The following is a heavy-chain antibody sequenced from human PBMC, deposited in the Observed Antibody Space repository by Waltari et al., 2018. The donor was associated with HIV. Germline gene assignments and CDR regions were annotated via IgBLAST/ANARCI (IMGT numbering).Heavy chain of an antibody. CDR3: ARDGPASSSSDFDY. D-gene: IGHD6-6*01. V-gene: IGHV3-7*03. CDR2: IKEDGSER. Sequence: EVQLVESGGGLVQPGGSLRLSCVGSGFIVSTYSMAWVRQAPGKGLEWIATIKEDGSERYYVDSVKGRFTISRDNAKNSLYLQMHSLRVEDTAVYYCARDGPASSSSDFDYWGQGTLVTVSS. J-gene: IGHJ4*02. CDR1: GFIVSTYS.